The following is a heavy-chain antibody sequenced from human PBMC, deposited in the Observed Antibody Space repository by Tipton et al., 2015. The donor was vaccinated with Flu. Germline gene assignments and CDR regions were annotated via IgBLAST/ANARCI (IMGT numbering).Heavy chain of an antibody. V-gene: IGHV3-74*01. J-gene: IGHJ6*02. CDR3: ARDHFDTSGYFNYYYGMDV. Sequence: SLRLSCAASGFTFNRYWMHCVRQTPGKGLMWVSRINSDGSITKYADSVKGRFTISRDNAKNTLYLQMNSLRAEDTAVYYCARDHFDTSGYFNYYYGMDVWGQGTTVTFSS. D-gene: IGHD3-22*01. CDR2: INSDGSIT. CDR1: GFTFNRYW.